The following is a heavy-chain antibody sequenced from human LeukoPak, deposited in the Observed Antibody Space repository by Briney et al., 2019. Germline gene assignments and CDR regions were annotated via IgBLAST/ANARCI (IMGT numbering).Heavy chain of an antibody. CDR2: INHSGST. CDR3: ARQLYTSGSYYAPIDV. Sequence: PSETLSLTCAVYGGSFSGYYWSWIRQPPGKGLEWIGEINHSGSTNYNPSLKSRVTISVDTSKNQFSLKLSSVTAADTALYFCARQLYTSGSYYAPIDVWGKGTTVTISS. D-gene: IGHD3-10*01. V-gene: IGHV4-34*01. J-gene: IGHJ6*03. CDR1: GGSFSGYY.